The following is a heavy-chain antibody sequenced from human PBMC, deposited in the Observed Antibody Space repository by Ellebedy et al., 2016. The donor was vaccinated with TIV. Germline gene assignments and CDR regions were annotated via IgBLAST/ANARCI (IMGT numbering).Heavy chain of an antibody. CDR3: ARSVDSSSWTHFDY. CDR2: LNGRGGIT. D-gene: IGHD6-13*01. J-gene: IGHJ4*02. V-gene: IGHV3-23*01. CDR1: GFIFSSHA. Sequence: GESLKISCAASGFIFSSHAMSWVRQAPGKGLEWVSSLNGRGGITYFADSVKGRFTFSRDNSTNTLYLQMNPLRAEDTAMYYCARSVDSSSWTHFDYWGQGALVTVSS.